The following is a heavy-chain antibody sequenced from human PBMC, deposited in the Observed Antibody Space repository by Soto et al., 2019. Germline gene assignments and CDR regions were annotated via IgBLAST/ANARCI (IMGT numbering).Heavy chain of an antibody. D-gene: IGHD5-18*01. CDR1: GFTFSSYG. Sequence: QVQLVESGGGVVQPGRSLRLSCAASGFTFSSYGMHWVRQAPGKGLEWVAVIWYDGSDKYYADSVKGRFTISRDNSKNTLYLQMISLRAEDTAVYFCASPPDTAMVYYFDYWGQGTLVSVSS. V-gene: IGHV3-33*01. CDR2: IWYDGSDK. CDR3: ASPPDTAMVYYFDY. J-gene: IGHJ4*02.